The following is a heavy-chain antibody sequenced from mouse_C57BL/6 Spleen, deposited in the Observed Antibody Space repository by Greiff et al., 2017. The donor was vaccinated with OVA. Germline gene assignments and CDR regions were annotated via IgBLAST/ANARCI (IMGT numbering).Heavy chain of an antibody. CDR2: IDPSGSYT. D-gene: IGHD2-1*01. Sequence: QVQLQQPGAELVKPGASVKLSCKASGYTFTSYWMQWVKQRPGQGLEWIGEIDPSGSYTNYNQKFKGKATLTVDTSSSTAYRQLSSLTSEDYAVDYCARGEYGNYYAMDYWGQGTSVTVSS. V-gene: IGHV1-50*01. J-gene: IGHJ4*01. CDR3: ARGEYGNYYAMDY. CDR1: GYTFTSYW.